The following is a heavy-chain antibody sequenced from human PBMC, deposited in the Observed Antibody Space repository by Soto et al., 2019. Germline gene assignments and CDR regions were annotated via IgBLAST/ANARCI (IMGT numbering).Heavy chain of an antibody. D-gene: IGHD2-8*01. CDR2: INPKRGGT. V-gene: IGHV1-2*04. CDR3: ARGDSTDCSNGVCSLFYNHEMDV. J-gene: IGHJ6*02. CDR1: GYRFTDYH. Sequence: GASVKVSCKASGYRFTDYHIHWVRQAPEQGLEWLGRINPKRGGTSTAQKFQGWVTMTTDTSISTASMELTRLTSDDTAIYYCARGDSTDCSNGVCSLFYNHEMDVWGQGTTVTVSS.